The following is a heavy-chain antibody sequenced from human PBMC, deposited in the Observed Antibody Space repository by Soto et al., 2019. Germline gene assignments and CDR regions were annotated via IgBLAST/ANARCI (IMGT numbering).Heavy chain of an antibody. CDR3: ARVTMVIRDSDHFGVDV. CDR1: GFPISSPYS. J-gene: IGHJ6*02. CDR2: ISHTGTT. V-gene: IGHV4-38-2*02. Sequence: SETLSLTCLVSGFPISSPYSWGWIRQPPGKGLEWIGSISHTGTTYYSPSLTSRVSISVDTSKNQVSLKLTSVTAADTAVYFCARVTMVIRDSDHFGVDVWGHGTTVTVSS. D-gene: IGHD4-17*01.